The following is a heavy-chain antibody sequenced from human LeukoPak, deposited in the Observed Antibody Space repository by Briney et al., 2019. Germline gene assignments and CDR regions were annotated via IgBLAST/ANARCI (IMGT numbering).Heavy chain of an antibody. CDR1: GFTFTSYA. J-gene: IGHJ4*02. D-gene: IGHD3-22*01. CDR3: AKCPTYYYDSSGYRYFDH. V-gene: IGHV3-23*01. Sequence: GGSLRLSCAASGFTFTSYAMSWVRQAPGKGLEWVSAISGSGGTTYYADSVKGRFTISRDNSKNTLYLQMNSLRAEDTAVYYCAKCPTYYYDSSGYRYFDHWGQGTLVTVSS. CDR2: ISGSGGTT.